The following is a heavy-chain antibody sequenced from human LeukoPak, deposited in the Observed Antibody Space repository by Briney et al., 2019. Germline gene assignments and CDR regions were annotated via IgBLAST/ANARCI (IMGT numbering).Heavy chain of an antibody. CDR1: GGSFSGYY. V-gene: IGHV4-34*01. Sequence: SETLSPTCAVYGGSFSGYYWSWIRQPPGKGLEWIGEINHSGSTNYNPSLKSRVTISVDTSKNQFSLKLSSVTAADTAVYYCARVQAVAGLRAWGQGTLVTVSS. J-gene: IGHJ5*02. CDR3: ARVQAVAGLRA. D-gene: IGHD6-19*01. CDR2: INHSGST.